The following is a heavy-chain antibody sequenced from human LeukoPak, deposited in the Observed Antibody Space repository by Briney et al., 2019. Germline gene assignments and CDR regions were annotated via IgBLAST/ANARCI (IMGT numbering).Heavy chain of an antibody. CDR2: IYHSGST. V-gene: IGHV4-59*08. D-gene: IGHD6-25*01. CDR1: RDSISSYF. J-gene: IGHJ4*02. Sequence: SGTLSLTCIVSRDSISSYFWSWIRQPPGKGLEWIAYIYHSGSTSYNPSLKSRVTLSVDTSKNQFSVKLSSVTAADTAVYYCARVLLDGYSSGPTYYFDYWGQGTLVTVSS. CDR3: ARVLLDGYSSGPTYYFDY.